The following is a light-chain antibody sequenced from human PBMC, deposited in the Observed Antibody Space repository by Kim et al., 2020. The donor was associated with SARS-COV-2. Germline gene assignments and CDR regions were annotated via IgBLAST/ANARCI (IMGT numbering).Light chain of an antibody. V-gene: IGLV1-44*01. CDR2: SNN. Sequence: QSVLTPTPSASGTPGQRVTISCSGSSSNIGSNTVNWYQQLPGTAPKLLIYSNNQRPSGVPDRFSGSKSGTSASLAITGLQAEDEADYSCQSYDSSLSHAVFGGGTQLTVL. CDR3: QSYDSSLSHAV. CDR1: SSNIGSNT. J-gene: IGLJ7*01.